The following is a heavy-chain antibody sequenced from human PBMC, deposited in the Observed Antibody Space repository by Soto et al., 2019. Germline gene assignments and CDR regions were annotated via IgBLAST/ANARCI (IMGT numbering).Heavy chain of an antibody. V-gene: IGHV4-34*01. J-gene: IGHJ6*02. CDR2: INHSGST. Sequence: SEALSLTCAVYGGSFSGYYWSWIHQPPGKGLEWIGEINHSGSTNYNPSLKSRVTISVDTSKNQFSLKLSSVTAADTAVYYCARGLVAAAGRYYYYYYGMDVWGQGTTVTVSS. CDR3: ARGLVAAAGRYYYYYYGMDV. D-gene: IGHD6-13*01. CDR1: GGSFSGYY.